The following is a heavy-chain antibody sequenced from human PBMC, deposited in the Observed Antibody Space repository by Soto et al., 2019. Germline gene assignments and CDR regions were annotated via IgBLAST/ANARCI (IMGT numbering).Heavy chain of an antibody. D-gene: IGHD5-12*01. CDR1: GFIFSDYA. CDR3: AKGLEGYVVSSFDS. J-gene: IGHJ4*02. V-gene: IGHV3-23*01. CDR2: ITSSGSST. Sequence: EVQLLESGGGGVQPGGSLRLSCAASGFIFSDYAMTWVRQTPGKGLEWVSAITSSGSSTYFADSLKGRITISRDNSKNTLSLQMDSLRVEDTAIYYCAKGLEGYVVSSFDSWGQGALVTVSS.